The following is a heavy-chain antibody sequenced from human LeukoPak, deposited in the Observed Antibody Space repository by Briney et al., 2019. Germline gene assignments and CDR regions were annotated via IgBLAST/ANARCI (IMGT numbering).Heavy chain of an antibody. CDR3: ARERPDSSGWD. D-gene: IGHD6-19*01. CDR2: IKQDGSQK. V-gene: IGHV3-7*01. J-gene: IGHJ4*02. CDR1: GFTLSTYW. Sequence: GWSLRLSCAASGFTLSTYWMSWVRQAPGKGLEWVANIKQDGSQKNYVDSVKGRFTISRDNAKKSLYLQMNSLRVEDTAVYYCARERPDSSGWDWGQGTLVTVSS.